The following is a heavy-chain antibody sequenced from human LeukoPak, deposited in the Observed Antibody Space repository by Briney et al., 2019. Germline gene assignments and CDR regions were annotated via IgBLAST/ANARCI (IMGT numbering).Heavy chain of an antibody. V-gene: IGHV4-34*01. CDR1: GGSFSGYY. Sequence: KPSETLSLTCAVYGGSFSGYYWSWIRQPPGKGLEWIGEINHSGSTNYNPSLKSRVTMSVDTSKNQFSLKLSSVTAADTAVYYCARAGISIPRLDYWGQGTLVTVSS. J-gene: IGHJ4*02. CDR2: INHSGST. D-gene: IGHD3-3*02. CDR3: ARAGISIPRLDY.